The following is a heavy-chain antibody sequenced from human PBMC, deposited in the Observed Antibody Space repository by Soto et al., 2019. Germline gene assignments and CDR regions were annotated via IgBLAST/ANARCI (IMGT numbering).Heavy chain of an antibody. Sequence: GGSLRLSCAASGFTFRNYNMNWVRQAPGKGLEWLSYISGASGTIYYADSMQGRFTISRDISKNTVYLQMDSLKVEDTAVYYCARDVDTTSHLNWFDPWGQGVMVTGSS. V-gene: IGHV3-48*01. J-gene: IGHJ5*02. CDR1: GFTFRNYN. CDR3: ARDVDTTSHLNWFDP. CDR2: ISGASGTI. D-gene: IGHD1-1*01.